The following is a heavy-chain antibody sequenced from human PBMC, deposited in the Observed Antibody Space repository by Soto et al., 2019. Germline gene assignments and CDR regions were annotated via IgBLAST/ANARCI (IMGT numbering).Heavy chain of an antibody. V-gene: IGHV3-23*01. Sequence: EVQLLESGGGLVQPGGSLRLSCAASGLTYSGYAMSWVRQAPGKGLEWVSGISGSGGSTYYADSVKGRFTISRDNSKNTLYLEMNSLRVEDTAVYCCATRPSNWNYYFDYWGQGTLVTVSS. J-gene: IGHJ4*02. CDR3: ATRPSNWNYYFDY. CDR1: GLTYSGYA. CDR2: ISGSGGST. D-gene: IGHD1-7*01.